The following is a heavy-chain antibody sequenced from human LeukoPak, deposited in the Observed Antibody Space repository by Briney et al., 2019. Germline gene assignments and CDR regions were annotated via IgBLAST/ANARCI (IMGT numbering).Heavy chain of an antibody. CDR2: ISYDGSNK. CDR1: GFTFSSYA. D-gene: IGHD3-16*01. CDR3: ARVRGGWFDP. Sequence: PGGSLRLSCAASGFTFSSYAMHWVRQAPGKGLEWVAVISYDGSNKYYADSVKGRFTISRDNSKNTLYLQMNSLRAEDTAVYYCARVRGGWFDPWGQGTLVTVSS. V-gene: IGHV3-30-3*01. J-gene: IGHJ5*02.